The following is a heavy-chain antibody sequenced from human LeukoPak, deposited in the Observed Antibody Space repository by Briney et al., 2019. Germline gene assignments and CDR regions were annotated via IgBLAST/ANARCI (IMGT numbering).Heavy chain of an antibody. V-gene: IGHV3-33*01. D-gene: IGHD3-22*01. Sequence: GGSLRLSCAASGFTFRNYGMEWVRQAPGKGLEWVTVIWYDGSNKYYADSVKGRFTISRDNSKNTLYLQMNSLRAEDTSVYYCARDPPYYYDSSGYFGAFDIWGQGTMVTVSS. CDR2: IWYDGSNK. CDR3: ARDPPYYYDSSGYFGAFDI. J-gene: IGHJ3*02. CDR1: GFTFRNYG.